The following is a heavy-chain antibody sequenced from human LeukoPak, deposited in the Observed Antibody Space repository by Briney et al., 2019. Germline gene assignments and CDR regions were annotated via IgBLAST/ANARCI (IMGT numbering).Heavy chain of an antibody. D-gene: IGHD5-18*01. V-gene: IGHV4-4*07. J-gene: IGHJ4*02. CDR2: IYNSGYT. CDR1: GASISPYY. CDR3: ARSLQLWNSNYFDY. Sequence: SETLSLTCTVSGASISPYYWSWIRQPAGKGLEWIGRIYNSGYTNYNPSLESRVTMSLDTSKNEFSLKLSSVTAADTAVYYCARSLQLWNSNYFDYWGQGTLVTVSS.